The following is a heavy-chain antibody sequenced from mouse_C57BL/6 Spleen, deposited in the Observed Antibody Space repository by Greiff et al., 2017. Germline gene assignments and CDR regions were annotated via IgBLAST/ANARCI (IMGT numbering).Heavy chain of an antibody. CDR3: ARSYYYGSSFYYFDY. D-gene: IGHD1-1*01. CDR2: IDPSDSYT. J-gene: IGHJ2*01. CDR1: GYTFTSYW. Sequence: QVQLQQPGAELVKPGASVKLSCKASGYTFTSYWMQWVKQRPGQGLERIGEIDPSDSYTNYNQKFKGKATLTVDTSSSTAYMQLSSLTSEDSAVYYCARSYYYGSSFYYFDYWGQGTTLTVSS. V-gene: IGHV1-50*01.